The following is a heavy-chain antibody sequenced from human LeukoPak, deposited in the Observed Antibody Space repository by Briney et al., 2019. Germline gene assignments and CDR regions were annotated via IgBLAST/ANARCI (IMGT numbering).Heavy chain of an antibody. CDR3: ARVGGAYYYGSGSSYFDY. CDR1: GYTFTGYY. CDR2: INPNSGGT. D-gene: IGHD3-10*01. V-gene: IGHV1-2*02. Sequence: ASVKVSCKASGYTFTGYYMHWVRQAPGQGLEWMGWINPNSGGTSYAQKFQGRVTMTRDTSISTAYMELSRLRSDDTAVYYCARVGGAYYYGSGSSYFDYWGQGTLVTVSS. J-gene: IGHJ4*02.